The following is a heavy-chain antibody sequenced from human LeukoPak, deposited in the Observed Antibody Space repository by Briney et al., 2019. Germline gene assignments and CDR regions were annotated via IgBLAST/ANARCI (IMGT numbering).Heavy chain of an antibody. CDR3: ARQRLDSSSWYHYYYMDV. V-gene: IGHV4-34*01. CDR1: GGSFSGYY. J-gene: IGHJ6*03. Sequence: SETLSLTCAVYGGSFSGYYWSWIRQPPGKGLEWIGEINHSGSTNYNPSLKSRVTISVDTSKNQFSLKLSSVTAADTAVYYCARQRLDSSSWYHYYYMDVWGKGTTVTVSS. CDR2: INHSGST. D-gene: IGHD6-13*01.